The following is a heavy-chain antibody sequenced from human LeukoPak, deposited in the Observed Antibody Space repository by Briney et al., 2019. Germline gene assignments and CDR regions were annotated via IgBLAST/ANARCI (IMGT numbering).Heavy chain of an antibody. Sequence: GGSPRLSCAASGFTVSSNYMSWVRQAPGKGPEWVSVIYSGGSTYYAESVEGRFTISRDNSKNTVYLQMNRLRTEDTAVYYCATEYKSSSGAFEIWGQGTMVTVSS. V-gene: IGHV3-66*02. J-gene: IGHJ3*02. CDR1: GFTVSSNY. CDR2: IYSGGST. CDR3: ATEYKSSSGAFEI. D-gene: IGHD6-6*01.